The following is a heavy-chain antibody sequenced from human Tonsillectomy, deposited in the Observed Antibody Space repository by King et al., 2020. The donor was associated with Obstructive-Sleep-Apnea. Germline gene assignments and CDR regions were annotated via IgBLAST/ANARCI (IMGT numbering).Heavy chain of an antibody. CDR1: GYTFTSYD. J-gene: IGHJ4*02. CDR2: MNPNRCNT. V-gene: IGHV1-8*01. Sequence: VQLVQSGAEVKKPGASVKVSCKASGYTFTSYDINWVRQATGQGLEWMGGMNPNRCNTGYAQKFQGRVTMTRDTSISTAYMELSSLRSEDTAVYYRARSKSGHFDYWGQGTLVTVSS. CDR3: ARSKSGHFDY.